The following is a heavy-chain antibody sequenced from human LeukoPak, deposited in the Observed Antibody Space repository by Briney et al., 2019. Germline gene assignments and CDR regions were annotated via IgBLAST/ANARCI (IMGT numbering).Heavy chain of an antibody. V-gene: IGHV1-69*04. CDR1: GGTFSSYA. CDR2: IIPILGIA. Sequence: ASVKVSCKASGGTFSSYAISWVRQAPGQGLEWMGRIIPILGIANYAQKFQGRATITADKSTSTAYMELSSLRSEDTAVYYCARDAYYYDSSGYYPLIYFDYWGQGTLVTVSS. J-gene: IGHJ4*02. D-gene: IGHD3-22*01. CDR3: ARDAYYYDSSGYYPLIYFDY.